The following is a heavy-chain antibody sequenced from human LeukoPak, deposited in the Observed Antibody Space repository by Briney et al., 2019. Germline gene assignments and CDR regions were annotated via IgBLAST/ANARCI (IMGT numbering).Heavy chain of an antibody. CDR3: ARDPSIGEGLYYYGMDV. V-gene: IGHV4-59*01. D-gene: IGHD3-10*01. CDR1: GGSISSYY. CDR2: IYYSGST. Sequence: SETLSLTCTVSGGSISSYYWSWLRQPPGKGLEWIGYIYYSGSTNYNPSLKSRVTISVDTSKNQFSLKLSSVTAADTAVYYCARDPSIGEGLYYYGMDVWGQGTTVTVSS. J-gene: IGHJ6*02.